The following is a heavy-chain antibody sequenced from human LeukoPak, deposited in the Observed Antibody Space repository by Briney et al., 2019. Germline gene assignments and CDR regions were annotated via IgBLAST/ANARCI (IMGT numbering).Heavy chain of an antibody. CDR1: GITFSNYA. V-gene: IGHV3-23*01. J-gene: IGHJ4*02. Sequence: GGSLRLSCVASGITFSNYAVSWVRQAPGKGLDWVSVISGSGHKIRYADSVKGRFTISRDNSENTVYLQMNNLRAEDTAVYYCAGRPTGYSSGYIHWGEGTLVPVSS. D-gene: IGHD5-18*01. CDR3: AGRPTGYSSGYIH. CDR2: ISGSGHKI.